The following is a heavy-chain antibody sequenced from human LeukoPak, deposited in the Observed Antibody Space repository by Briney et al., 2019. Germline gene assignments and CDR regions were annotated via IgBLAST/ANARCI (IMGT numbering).Heavy chain of an antibody. CDR2: IYYSGST. CDR1: GGSISSYY. Sequence: PSETLSLTCTVSGGSISSYYWSWIRQPPGKGLEWIGYIYYSGSTNYNPSLKSRVTISVDTSKNQFSLKLSSVTAADTAVYYRARDRGYCSSTSCYHWFDPWGQGTLVTVSS. CDR3: ARDRGYCSSTSCYHWFDP. J-gene: IGHJ5*02. V-gene: IGHV4-59*01. D-gene: IGHD2-2*01.